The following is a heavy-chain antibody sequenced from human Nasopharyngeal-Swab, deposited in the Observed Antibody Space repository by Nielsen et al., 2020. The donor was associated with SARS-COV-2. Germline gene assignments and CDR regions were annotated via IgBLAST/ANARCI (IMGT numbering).Heavy chain of an antibody. D-gene: IGHD6-19*01. CDR3: AKDRSWRYSSAFFDY. CDR1: GFTFSSYG. CDR2: ISYDGSNK. V-gene: IGHV3-30*18. Sequence: GESLKISCAASGFTFSSYGMHWARQAPGKGLEWVAVISYDGSNKYYADSVKGRFTISRDNSKNTLYLQMNSLRAEDTAVYYCAKDRSWRYSSAFFDYWGQGTLVTVSS. J-gene: IGHJ4*02.